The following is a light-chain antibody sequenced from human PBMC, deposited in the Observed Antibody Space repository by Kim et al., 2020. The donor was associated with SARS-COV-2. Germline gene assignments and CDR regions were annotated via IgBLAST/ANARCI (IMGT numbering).Light chain of an antibody. Sequence: LSLASRGRATPAGRASQGVSSFLAWYQQKRGQAPRLLIYDVSKRATGIPARFSGSGSGTDFTLTISSLEPEDFAVYYCQHRSNWHTFGQGTKLEL. J-gene: IGKJ2*01. CDR3: QHRSNWHT. CDR1: QGVSSF. V-gene: IGKV3-11*01. CDR2: DVS.